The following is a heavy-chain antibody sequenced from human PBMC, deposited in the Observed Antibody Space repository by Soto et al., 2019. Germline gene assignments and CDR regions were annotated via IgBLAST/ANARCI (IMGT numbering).Heavy chain of an antibody. D-gene: IGHD3-10*01. CDR2: IYYSGST. CDR3: ARHNYGSGSTYFDY. V-gene: IGHV4-59*08. Sequence: SETLSLTCTVSGSSISSYYWSWIRQPPGKGLEWIGYIYYSGSTNYNPSHKSRVTISVDTSKNQFSLKLNSMTAADTAVYYCARHNYGSGSTYFDYWGQGTLVTVSS. J-gene: IGHJ4*02. CDR1: GSSISSYY.